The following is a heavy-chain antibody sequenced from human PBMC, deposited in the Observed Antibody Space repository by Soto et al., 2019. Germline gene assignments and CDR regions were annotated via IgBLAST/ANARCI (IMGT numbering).Heavy chain of an antibody. D-gene: IGHD2-15*01. CDR2: INHSGST. J-gene: IGHJ4*02. CDR3: ARGGRKDIVVVVAATGYFDY. Sequence: QVQLQQWGAGLLKPSETLSLTCAVYGGSFSGYYWSWIRQPPGKGLEWIGEINHSGSTNYNPSLKSRVTISVDTSTHQFSLKLSSVTAADTAVYYCARGGRKDIVVVVAATGYFDYWGQGTLVTVSS. V-gene: IGHV4-34*01. CDR1: GGSFSGYY.